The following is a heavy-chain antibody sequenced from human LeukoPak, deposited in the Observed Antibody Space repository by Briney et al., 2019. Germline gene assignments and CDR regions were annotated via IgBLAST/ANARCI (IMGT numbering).Heavy chain of an antibody. D-gene: IGHD6-19*01. Sequence: GGSLRLSCAASGFTFSRYSRNWVRQAPGKGMECVSFISSSSTTIYYADSVKGRFTISRDNAKNSLYLQMNSLRDEDTAVFYCARTYSSGTNFDYWGQGTLVTVSP. J-gene: IGHJ4*02. CDR2: ISSSSTTI. CDR1: GFTFSRYS. V-gene: IGHV3-48*02. CDR3: ARTYSSGTNFDY.